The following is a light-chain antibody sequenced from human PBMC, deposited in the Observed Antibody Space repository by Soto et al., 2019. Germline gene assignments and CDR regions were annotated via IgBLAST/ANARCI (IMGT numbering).Light chain of an antibody. CDR2: KAS. J-gene: IGKJ4*01. CDR3: QQYSRNPLT. CDR1: QRVSSW. V-gene: IGKV1-5*03. Sequence: DIQMTQSPSTLSASVGDRVTITCRASQRVSSWLAWYQQKPGEVPKLLIYKASSLESGVPSRFCGSGSGTEVTLTISSLQPDDFVTYYCQQYSRNPLTFGGGTKVEI.